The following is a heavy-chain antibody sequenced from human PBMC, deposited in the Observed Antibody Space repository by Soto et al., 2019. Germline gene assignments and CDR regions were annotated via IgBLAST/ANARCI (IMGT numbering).Heavy chain of an antibody. CDR2: INAGNGNT. J-gene: IGHJ4*02. Sequence: QVQLVQSGAEEKKPGASVKISYKASGYTFTNYAMHWVRQAPGQRREWMGWINAGNGNTKYSQKCQGRVTITRDTSASTAYMELSSLISEDTAVYYCARKTPIDYWGQGTLVTVSS. CDR3: ARKTPIDY. CDR1: GYTFTNYA. V-gene: IGHV1-3*05.